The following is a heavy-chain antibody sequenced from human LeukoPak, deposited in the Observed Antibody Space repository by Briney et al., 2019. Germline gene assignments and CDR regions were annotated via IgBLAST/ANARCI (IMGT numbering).Heavy chain of an antibody. CDR2: ISAYNGNT. J-gene: IGHJ6*02. Sequence: ASVKVSCKASGYTFTSYGITWVRQAPGQGLEWMGWISAYNGNTNYAQKVKGRVTMPTDTSTSKGNMELRSLRSGDGAGYDCAGDERGVRRGGYYGMDVWGQGTTVTVSS. CDR3: AGDERGVRRGGYYGMDV. D-gene: IGHD3-10*01. V-gene: IGHV1-18*01. CDR1: GYTFTSYG.